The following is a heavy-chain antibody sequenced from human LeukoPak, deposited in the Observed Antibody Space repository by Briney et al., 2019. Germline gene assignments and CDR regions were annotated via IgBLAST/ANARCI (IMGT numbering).Heavy chain of an antibody. CDR2: IYYSGST. J-gene: IGHJ3*02. Sequence: SETLSLTCTVSGGSISSSSYYWGWIRQTPGKGLEWIGSIYYSGSTYYNPSLKSRVTISVDTSKNQFSLKLSSVTAADTAVYYCARQSFVGAFDIWGQGTMVTVSS. V-gene: IGHV4-39*01. D-gene: IGHD2-21*01. CDR3: ARQSFVGAFDI. CDR1: GGSISSSSYY.